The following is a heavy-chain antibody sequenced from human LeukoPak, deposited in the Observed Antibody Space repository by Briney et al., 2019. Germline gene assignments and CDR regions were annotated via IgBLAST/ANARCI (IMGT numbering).Heavy chain of an antibody. V-gene: IGHV4-31*03. J-gene: IGHJ4*02. CDR2: IYYSGST. CDR3: ARVQNYDILTGYSGGYFDY. D-gene: IGHD3-9*01. CDR1: GGSISSGGYY. Sequence: PSQTLSLTCTVSGGSISSGGYYWSWIRQHPGKGLEWIGYIYYSGSTYYNPSLKSRVTISVDASKNQFSLKLSSVTAADTAVYYCARVQNYDILTGYSGGYFDYWGQGTLVTVSS.